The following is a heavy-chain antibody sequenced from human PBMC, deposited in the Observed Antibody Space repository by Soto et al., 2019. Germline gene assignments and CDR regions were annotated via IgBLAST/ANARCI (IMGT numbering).Heavy chain of an antibody. D-gene: IGHD1-26*01. Sequence: SQTLSLTCAITGDSVSSNSAGWSWVRQSPSRGLEWLGRTYYRSKWYYEYAVSVRGRITINPDTSKNQYSLQLNSVAPEDTAVYFCARGEQYSGRIFDYWGQGTLVTVSS. J-gene: IGHJ4*01. V-gene: IGHV6-1*01. CDR2: TYYRSKWYY. CDR3: ARGEQYSGRIFDY. CDR1: GDSVSSNSAG.